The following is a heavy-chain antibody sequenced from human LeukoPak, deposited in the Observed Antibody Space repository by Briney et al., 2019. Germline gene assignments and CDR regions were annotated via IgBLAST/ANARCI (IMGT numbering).Heavy chain of an antibody. D-gene: IGHD2-8*02. Sequence: PSETLSLTCTVSGGSISASSYYWGWIRQPPGKGLEWIGSISESGRTCYNPSLKSRVIISVDTSKKHFSLKLSSVTAADTAVYYCARHCTGDICAAYYFYYYMDVWGKGTTVTVSS. CDR2: ISESGRT. V-gene: IGHV4-39*02. CDR1: GGSISASSYY. J-gene: IGHJ6*03. CDR3: ARHCTGDICAAYYFYYYMDV.